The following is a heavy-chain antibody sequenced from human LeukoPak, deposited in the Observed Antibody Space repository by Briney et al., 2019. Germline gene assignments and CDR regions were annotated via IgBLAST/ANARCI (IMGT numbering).Heavy chain of an antibody. V-gene: IGHV1-69*01. D-gene: IGHD3-3*01. J-gene: IGHJ4*02. CDR2: IIPIFGTA. CDR3: ARFGDFWSGSYFDY. Sequence: ASVKVSCKASGGTFSSYAINWVRQAPGQGLEWMGGIIPIFGTANYAQKFQGRVTITADESTSTAYMELSSLRSEDTAVYYCARFGDFWSGSYFDYWGQGTLVTVSS. CDR1: GGTFSSYA.